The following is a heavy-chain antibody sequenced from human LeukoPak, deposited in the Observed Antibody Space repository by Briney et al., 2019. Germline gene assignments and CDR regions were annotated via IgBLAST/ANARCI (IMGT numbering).Heavy chain of an antibody. J-gene: IGHJ6*03. CDR3: ADPPSSSRRSPYYFHYYMEG. Sequence: GGSLRLSCAASGFTFSSYSMNWVRQAPGKGLEWVSHISSSGSTIYYADSVKGRFTISRDNAKNSLYLQMNSLRAEDTAVYYCADPPSSSRRSPYYFHYYMEGLGKRTKVTGSS. CDR2: ISSSGSTI. V-gene: IGHV3-48*04. D-gene: IGHD6-13*01. CDR1: GFTFSSYS.